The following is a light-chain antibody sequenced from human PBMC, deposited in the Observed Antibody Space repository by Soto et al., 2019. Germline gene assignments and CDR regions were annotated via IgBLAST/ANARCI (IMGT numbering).Light chain of an antibody. CDR2: LGS. J-gene: IGKJ1*01. CDR1: ESLLHSNGRKY. CDR3: VQGLYIPRT. V-gene: IGKV2-28*01. Sequence: DIVMTQSPLSVPVTPGEPASISCRSSESLLHSNGRKYLDWYLQRPGQSPQLLFYLGSSRASGVPDRFSVTGSGSDFTLKISRVEAEDVGPYYCVQGLYIPRTFGQGTTVDIK.